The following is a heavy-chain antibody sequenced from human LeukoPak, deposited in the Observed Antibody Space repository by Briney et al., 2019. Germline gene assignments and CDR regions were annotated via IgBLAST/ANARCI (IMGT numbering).Heavy chain of an antibody. CDR3: ARHYYGGSGAFDI. Sequence: SETLSLTCTVSGGSISSYYWSWIRQPPGKGLEWIGYIYYSGTTYYNPSLKSRVTMSVDTSKKQFSLTLSFVTAADTAIYYCARHYYGGSGAFDIWGQGTMVTVS. J-gene: IGHJ3*02. D-gene: IGHD4-23*01. V-gene: IGHV4-59*08. CDR1: GGSISSYY. CDR2: IYYSGTT.